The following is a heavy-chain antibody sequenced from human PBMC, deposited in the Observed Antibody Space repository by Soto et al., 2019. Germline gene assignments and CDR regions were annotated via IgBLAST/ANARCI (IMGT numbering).Heavy chain of an antibody. Sequence: QVQLVQSGAEVKKPGSSVKVSCKASGGTFSSYAISWVRQAPGQGLEWMGGIIPILGTANYAQKFQGRVRMTEDKSTSTANMELSSLRSEDTAVYYCARDLLEYSSPGEDYWGQGTLVTVSS. V-gene: IGHV1-69*06. J-gene: IGHJ4*02. CDR3: ARDLLEYSSPGEDY. CDR1: GGTFSSYA. CDR2: IIPILGTA. D-gene: IGHD6-6*01.